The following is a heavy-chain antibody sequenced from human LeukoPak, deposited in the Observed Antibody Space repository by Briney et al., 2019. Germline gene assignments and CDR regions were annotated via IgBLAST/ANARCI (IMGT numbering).Heavy chain of an antibody. CDR1: GYTFTSYG. CDR3: ASSTSAILHDYFDY. V-gene: IGHV1-18*01. D-gene: IGHD2-2*02. CDR2: ISAYNGNT. J-gene: IGHJ4*02. Sequence: GASVKVSCKASGYTFTSYGISWARQAPGQGLEWMGWISAYNGNTNYAQKLQGRVTMTTDTSTSTAYMELRSLRSDDTAVYYCASSTSAILHDYFDYWGQGTLVTVSS.